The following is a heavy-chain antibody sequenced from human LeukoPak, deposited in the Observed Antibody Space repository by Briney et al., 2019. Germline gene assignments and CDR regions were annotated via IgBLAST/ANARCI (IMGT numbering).Heavy chain of an antibody. J-gene: IGHJ4*02. CDR2: ISAYNGNT. D-gene: IGHD3-3*01. CDR1: GYTFTSYG. CDR3: ARGGITIFGVDQEYYFDY. Sequence: ASVEVSCKASGYTFTSYGISWVRQAPGQGLEWMGWISAYNGNTNYAQRLQGRVTMTTDTSTSTAYMELRSLRSDDTAVYYCARGGITIFGVDQEYYFDYWGQGTLVTVSS. V-gene: IGHV1-18*01.